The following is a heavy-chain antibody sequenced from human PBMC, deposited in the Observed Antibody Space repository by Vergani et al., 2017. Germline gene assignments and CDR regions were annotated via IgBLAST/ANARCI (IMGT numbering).Heavy chain of an antibody. V-gene: IGHV3-73*01. CDR1: GFTFSGSA. Sequence: EVQLVESGGGLVQPGGSLKLSCAASGFTFSGSAMHWVRQASGQGLEWVGRIRSKANSYATAYAASVKGRFTISRDDSKNTAYLQMNSLKTEDTAVYYCTRTGIVDYGDLNWFDPWGQGTLVTVSS. D-gene: IGHD4-17*01. J-gene: IGHJ5*02. CDR2: IRSKANSYAT. CDR3: TRTGIVDYGDLNWFDP.